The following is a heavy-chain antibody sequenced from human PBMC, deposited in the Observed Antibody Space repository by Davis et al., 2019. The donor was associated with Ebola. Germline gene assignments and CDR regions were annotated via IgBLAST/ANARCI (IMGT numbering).Heavy chain of an antibody. V-gene: IGHV1-2*02. CDR3: ARDPGSSSFDY. CDR1: GYTFTEHY. D-gene: IGHD6-6*01. J-gene: IGHJ4*02. CDR2: INPNNGGT. Sequence: ASVKVSCKASGYTFTEHYMHWVRQAPGQGLEWMGWINPNNGGTNYAQKFQGRVTITADESTSTAYMELSSLRSEDTAVYYCARDPGSSSFDYWGQGSLVTVSS.